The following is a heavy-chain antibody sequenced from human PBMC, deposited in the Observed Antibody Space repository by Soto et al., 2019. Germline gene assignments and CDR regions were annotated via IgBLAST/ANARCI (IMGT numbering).Heavy chain of an antibody. V-gene: IGHV4-59*01. J-gene: IGHJ6*03. CDR3: ASSVYYYYMDV. CDR1: GCTIRSYD. Sequence: SETLSLTCTVSGCTIRSYDWSWIRQPPGKVLEWIGYIYYSGSTNYNPSLKSRVTISVDTSKNQFSLKLSSVTAADTAVYYCASSVYYYYMDVWGKGTTVTVSS. CDR2: IYYSGST.